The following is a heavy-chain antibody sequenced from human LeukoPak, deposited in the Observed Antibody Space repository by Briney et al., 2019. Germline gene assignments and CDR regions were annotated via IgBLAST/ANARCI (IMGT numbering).Heavy chain of an antibody. CDR3: ARSNSNDFWSGYPLIFDY. V-gene: IGHV4-59*08. CDR2: IYYSGST. J-gene: IGHJ4*02. CDR1: GGSISSYY. D-gene: IGHD3-3*01. Sequence: SSETLSLTCTVSGGSISSYYWSWIRQPPGKGLEWIGYIYYSGSTSYNPSLKSRVTISVDTSKNQSSLKLSSVTAADTAVYYCARSNSNDFWSGYPLIFDYWGQGTLVTVSS.